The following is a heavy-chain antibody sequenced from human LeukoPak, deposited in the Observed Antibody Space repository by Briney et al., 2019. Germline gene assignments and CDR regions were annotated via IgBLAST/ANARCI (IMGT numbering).Heavy chain of an antibody. D-gene: IGHD3-10*01. CDR2: IYSGGST. CDR3: ALYTYGYSFDY. J-gene: IGHJ4*02. Sequence: HPGGSLRLSCAASGFTVSSNYMSWVRQAPGKGLEWVSVIYSGGSTYYADSVKGRFTISRDNAKNSLYLQMNSLRVEDTAVYYCALYTYGYSFDYWGQGALVIVSS. V-gene: IGHV3-53*01. CDR1: GFTVSSNY.